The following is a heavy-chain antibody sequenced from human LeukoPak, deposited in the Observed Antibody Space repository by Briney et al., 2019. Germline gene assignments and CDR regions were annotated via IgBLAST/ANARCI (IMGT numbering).Heavy chain of an antibody. V-gene: IGHV4-4*07. J-gene: IGHJ6*03. CDR2: IYTSGSS. CDR3: ARERIAVAGTLSLFYYYYYLGV. D-gene: IGHD6-19*01. Sequence: PSDTLSLTCTDSGGSISSYYWSWLRQPAGKGLEWIGRIYTSGSSNYNPSLKRRVTMSVDTSKNQFSLKLSSVTAADTAVYYCARERIAVAGTLSLFYYYYYLGVWGKGTTVTVSS. CDR1: GGSISSYY.